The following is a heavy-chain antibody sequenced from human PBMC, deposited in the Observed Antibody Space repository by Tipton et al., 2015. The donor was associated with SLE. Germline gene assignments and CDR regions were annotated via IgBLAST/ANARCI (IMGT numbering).Heavy chain of an antibody. CDR1: GGSIRSGY. V-gene: IGHV4-59*08. D-gene: IGHD3-16*01. J-gene: IGHJ4*02. Sequence: TLSLTCTVSGGSIRSGYWSWIRQPPGKGPEWIGYIYDSGSTKYNPSLKSRVTISIDTSMNQFSLKLSSVTAADTAVYYCARHMITGGEFDYWGQGTLVTVSS. CDR2: IYDSGST. CDR3: ARHMITGGEFDY.